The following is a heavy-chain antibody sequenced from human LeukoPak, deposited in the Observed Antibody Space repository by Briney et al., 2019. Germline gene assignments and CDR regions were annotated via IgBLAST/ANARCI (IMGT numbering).Heavy chain of an antibody. Sequence: PGGSLRLSCVASGFTFSSNGMHWVRQAPGKGLEWVAFIRYDGSNKYYADSVKGRFTISRDNSKNTLYLQMNSLRAEDTAVYYCAKTNHNTIFGVVIQYYFDYWGQGTLVTVSS. CDR2: IRYDGSNK. D-gene: IGHD3-3*01. J-gene: IGHJ4*02. V-gene: IGHV3-30*02. CDR1: GFTFSSNG. CDR3: AKTNHNTIFGVVIQYYFDY.